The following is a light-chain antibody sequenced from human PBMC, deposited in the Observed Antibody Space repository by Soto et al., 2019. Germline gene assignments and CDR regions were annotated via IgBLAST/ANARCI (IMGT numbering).Light chain of an antibody. Sequence: DIQMTQSPSTLSASVGDRVTITCRASQSISSWLAWYQQKPGKAPKLLIYKASSLESGVPSRFSASRSATAFTLTISTLQPDDFTTYYCKQYKSYSITFGPGTKVDIK. J-gene: IGKJ3*01. CDR3: KQYKSYSIT. CDR1: QSISSW. CDR2: KAS. V-gene: IGKV1-5*03.